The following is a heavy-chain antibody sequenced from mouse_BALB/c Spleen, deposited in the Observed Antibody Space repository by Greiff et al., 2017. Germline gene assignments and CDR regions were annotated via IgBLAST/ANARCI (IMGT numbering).Heavy chain of an antibody. D-gene: IGHD2-14*01. Sequence: EVKLVESGGGLVKPGGSLKLSCAASGFTFSSYAMSWVRQTPEKRLEWVASISSGGSTYYPDSVKGRVTISRDNARNILYLQMSSLRSEDTAMYYCARGEIYRYDGLYYAMDYWGQGTSVTVSS. J-gene: IGHJ4*01. CDR2: ISSGGST. CDR1: GFTFSSYA. V-gene: IGHV5-6-5*01. CDR3: ARGEIYRYDGLYYAMDY.